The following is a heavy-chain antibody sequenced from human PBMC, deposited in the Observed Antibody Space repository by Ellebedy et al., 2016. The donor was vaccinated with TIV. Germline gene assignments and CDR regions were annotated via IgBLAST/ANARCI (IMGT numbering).Heavy chain of an antibody. V-gene: IGHV1-18*01. CDR2: ISAYNGNT. Sequence: AASVKVSCKASGYTFTSYGISWARQAPGQGLEWMGWISAYNGNTNYAQKLQGRVTMTTDTSTSTAYMELRSLRSDDTAVYYCAYSRPGGDSNYETRYYYYYGMDVWGQGTTVTVSS. CDR1: GYTFTSYG. J-gene: IGHJ6*02. CDR3: AYSRPGGDSNYETRYYYYYGMDV. D-gene: IGHD4-11*01.